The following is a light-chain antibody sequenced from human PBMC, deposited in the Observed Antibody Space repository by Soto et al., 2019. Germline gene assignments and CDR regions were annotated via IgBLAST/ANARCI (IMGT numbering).Light chain of an antibody. Sequence: DIQMTQSPSSLSASVGDRVTITCRASQSISGYLHWYQQKPGKAPNLLIYAASTLQGGVTSRFSGSGSGTEFTLTXTSLXPXDXXXXXXXQXYSTPLTFGQGTRLEIK. CDR3: XQXYSTPLT. J-gene: IGKJ5*01. CDR1: QSISGY. CDR2: AAS. V-gene: IGKV1-39*01.